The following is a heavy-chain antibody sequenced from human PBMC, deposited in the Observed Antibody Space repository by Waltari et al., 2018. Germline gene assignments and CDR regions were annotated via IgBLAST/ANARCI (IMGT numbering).Heavy chain of an antibody. Sequence: QVQLVQSGAEVKKPGASVKVSCKASGNTFTSHAIHWVRQAPGQRLEWMGWINTDNGNTKYSQKFQGRVTITGDTSASTAYMELSSLRSEDTAIYYCARGDLFFYWGQGTLVTVSS. V-gene: IGHV1-3*04. CDR3: ARGDLFFY. J-gene: IGHJ4*02. CDR2: INTDNGNT. CDR1: GNTFTSHA.